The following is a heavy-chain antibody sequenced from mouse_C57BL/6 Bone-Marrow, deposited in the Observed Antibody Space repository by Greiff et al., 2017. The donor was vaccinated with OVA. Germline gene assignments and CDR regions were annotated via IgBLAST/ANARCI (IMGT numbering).Heavy chain of an antibody. CDR1: GFTFSSYA. Sequence: EVKLVESGGGLVKPGGSLKLSCAASGFTFSSYAMSWVRQTPEKRLEWVATISDGGSYTYYPDNVKGRFTISRDNAKNNLYLQMSHLKSEDTAMYYCARGRGLRRLAYWGQGTLVTVSA. V-gene: IGHV5-4*03. D-gene: IGHD2-2*01. CDR3: ARGRGLRRLAY. CDR2: ISDGGSYT. J-gene: IGHJ3*01.